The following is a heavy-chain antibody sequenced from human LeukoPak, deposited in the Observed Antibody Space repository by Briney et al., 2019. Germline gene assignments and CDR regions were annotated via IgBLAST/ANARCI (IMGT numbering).Heavy chain of an antibody. CDR1: GGTFSSYA. J-gene: IGHJ3*02. CDR2: IIPIFGIA. Sequence: SVKVSCKASGGTFSSYAINWVRQAPGQGLEWMGRIIPIFGIANYAQKFQGRVTITADTSTSTAYMELSSLRSEDTAVYYCARDRCGGDCYADDAFDIWGQGTMVTVPS. D-gene: IGHD2-21*02. V-gene: IGHV1-69*04. CDR3: ARDRCGGDCYADDAFDI.